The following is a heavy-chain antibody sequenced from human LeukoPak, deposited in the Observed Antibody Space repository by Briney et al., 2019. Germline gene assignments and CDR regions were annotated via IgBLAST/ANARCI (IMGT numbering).Heavy chain of an antibody. CDR3: ARKRNSSPFVFDY. Sequence: SQTLSLTCTVSGGSISSGGYYWSWIRQHPGKGLEWIGYIYYSGSTYYNPSLKSRVTISVDTSKNQFSLKLSSVTAADTAVYYCARKRNSSPFVFDYWGQGTLVTVPS. CDR2: IYYSGST. D-gene: IGHD2-21*01. J-gene: IGHJ4*02. V-gene: IGHV4-31*03. CDR1: GGSISSGGYY.